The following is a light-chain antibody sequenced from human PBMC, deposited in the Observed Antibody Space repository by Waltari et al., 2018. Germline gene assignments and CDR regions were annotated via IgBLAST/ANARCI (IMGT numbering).Light chain of an antibody. CDR2: YAN. V-gene: IGKV1-39*01. CDR3: QQANSNPRT. J-gene: IGKJ1*01. Sequence: MSQSPSSLSASIGDRVTITCRASQGVSNFLNWYQQIPGKAPTLLISYANILATGVPSRFSGGGSGTDFTLTITSLQPEDFATYYCQQANSNPRTFGQGTRVEIK. CDR1: QGVSNF.